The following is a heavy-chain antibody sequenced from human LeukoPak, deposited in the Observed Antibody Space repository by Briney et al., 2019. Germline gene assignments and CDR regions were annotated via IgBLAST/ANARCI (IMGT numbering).Heavy chain of an antibody. D-gene: IGHD2-15*01. V-gene: IGHV4-34*01. J-gene: IGHJ4*02. CDR1: GGSFSGYY. Sequence: SETLSLTCAVYGGSFSGYYWSWIRQPPGKGLEWIGEINHSGSTNYNPSLKSRVTISVDTSKDQFSLKLSSVTAADTAVYYCAVVVVAAQYWGQGTLVTVSS. CDR3: AVVVVAAQY. CDR2: INHSGST.